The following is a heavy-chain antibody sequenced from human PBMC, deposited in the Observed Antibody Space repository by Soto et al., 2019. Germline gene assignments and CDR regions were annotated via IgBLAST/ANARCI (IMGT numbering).Heavy chain of an antibody. J-gene: IGHJ4*02. D-gene: IGHD3-9*01. V-gene: IGHV1-8*01. CDR2: MNPNSGNT. CDR1: GYTFTSYD. Sequence: QVQLVQSGAEVKKPGASVKVSCKASGYTFTSYDINWVRQATGQGLEWMGWMNPNSGNTGYAQKFQGRVTMTRNTSISTAYMELSSLRSEDTAVYYCARSLTGYYIRKRERHFDYWGQGTLVTVSS. CDR3: ARSLTGYYIRKRERHFDY.